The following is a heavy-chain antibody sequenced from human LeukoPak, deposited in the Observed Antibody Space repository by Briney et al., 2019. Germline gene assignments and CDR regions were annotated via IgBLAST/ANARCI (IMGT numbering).Heavy chain of an antibody. Sequence: GGSLRLSSAASGFTFSSYSMNWVRQAPGKGLEWVSSISSSSSYIYCADSVKGRFTISRDNAKNSLYLQMNSLRAEDTAVYYCAGLDYGSGLWPAAVGYWGQGTLVTVSS. CDR1: GFTFSSYS. V-gene: IGHV3-21*01. J-gene: IGHJ4*02. D-gene: IGHD3-10*01. CDR2: ISSSSSYI. CDR3: AGLDYGSGLWPAAVGY.